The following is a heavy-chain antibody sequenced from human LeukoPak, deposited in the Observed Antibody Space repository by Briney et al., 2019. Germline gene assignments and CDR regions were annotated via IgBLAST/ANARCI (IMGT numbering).Heavy chain of an antibody. CDR1: GYTFIDHY. D-gene: IGHD3-10*01. CDR3: ANTYALGNYYKGGFDP. J-gene: IGHJ5*02. CDR2: INPNSGGT. V-gene: IGHV1-2*02. Sequence: GSVEGSCKASGYTFIDHYMHRGGQAPGQRLEWVGWINPNSGGTNYAQNFQGRVTMTRDTSIRTVYMELSRLRSDDTAVYYCANTYALGNYYKGGFDPWGQGTLVTVSS.